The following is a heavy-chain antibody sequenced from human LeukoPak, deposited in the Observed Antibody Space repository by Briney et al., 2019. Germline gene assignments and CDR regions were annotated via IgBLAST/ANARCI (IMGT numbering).Heavy chain of an antibody. CDR2: IYYSGST. CDR1: GGSISSYY. J-gene: IGHJ5*02. Sequence: SETLSLTCTVSGGSISSYYWSWIRQPPGKGLEWIGYIYYSGSTNYNPSLKSRVTISVDTSKNQFSLKLSSVTAEDTAVYYCARGAPGYQLLVADYEPYNWFDPWGQGTLVTVSS. V-gene: IGHV4-59*01. CDR3: ARGAPGYQLLVADYEPYNWFDP. D-gene: IGHD2-2*01.